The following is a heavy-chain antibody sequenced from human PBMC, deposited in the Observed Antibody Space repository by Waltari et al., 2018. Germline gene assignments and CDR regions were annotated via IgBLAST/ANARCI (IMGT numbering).Heavy chain of an antibody. Sequence: QVQLVQSGAEVKKPGASVKVSCKASGYTFTGYYIHWVRQAPGQGLEWMGWINPNSDETNYAKNFQGRATVTRDTSISTAYMELSSLISGDTAVYFCARGLSGSYHTPIGHWGQGTLVTVSS. J-gene: IGHJ4*01. CDR2: INPNSDET. D-gene: IGHD1-26*01. V-gene: IGHV1-2*02. CDR3: ARGLSGSYHTPIGH. CDR1: GYTFTGYY.